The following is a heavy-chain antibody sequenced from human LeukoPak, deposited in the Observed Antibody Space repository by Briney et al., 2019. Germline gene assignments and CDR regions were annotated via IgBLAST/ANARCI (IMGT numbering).Heavy chain of an antibody. Sequence: PSETLSLTCTVSGGSISSYYWSWIRQPPGKGLEWIGYIYYSGSTNYNPSLKSRVTISVDTSKNQFSLKLSSVTAADTAVYYCARYGDYVMGIWFDPWGQGTLVTVSS. V-gene: IGHV4-59*01. CDR1: GGSISSYY. D-gene: IGHD4-17*01. J-gene: IGHJ5*02. CDR2: IYYSGST. CDR3: ARYGDYVMGIWFDP.